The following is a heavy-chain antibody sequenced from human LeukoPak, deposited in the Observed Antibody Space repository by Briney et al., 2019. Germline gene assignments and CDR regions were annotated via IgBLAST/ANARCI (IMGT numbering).Heavy chain of an antibody. CDR1: GGSISVYY. CDR3: ARGSSSGWYGGDY. D-gene: IGHD6-19*01. J-gene: IGHJ4*02. Sequence: SETLSLTCIVSGGSISVYYWSWIRQPPGKGLEWIGYIYGGGSTNYNPSLKSRVTISVDTSKNQFSLKLSSVTAADTAVYYCARGSSSGWYGGDYWGQGTLVTVSS. CDR2: IYGGGST. V-gene: IGHV4-59*01.